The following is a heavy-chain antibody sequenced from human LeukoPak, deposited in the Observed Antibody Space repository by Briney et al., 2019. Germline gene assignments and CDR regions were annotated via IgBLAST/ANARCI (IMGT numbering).Heavy chain of an antibody. D-gene: IGHD6-19*01. CDR2: IYRDEVT. CDR3: ARVVAAIALRDYHYVDV. Sequence: GGSLTLSCSASSCSITDKSMTWVRQPPGKGLECVAIIYRDEVTAYADSVRGRFTISRDSGTNTLFLQMDNLRVDDTAVYYCARVVAAIALRDYHYVDVWGKGTTLSVS. V-gene: IGHV3-53*03. CDR1: SCSITDKS. J-gene: IGHJ6*03.